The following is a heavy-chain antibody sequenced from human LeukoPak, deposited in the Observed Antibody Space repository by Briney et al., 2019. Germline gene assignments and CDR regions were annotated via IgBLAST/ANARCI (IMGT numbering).Heavy chain of an antibody. J-gene: IGHJ6*02. CDR1: GFTVSSNY. Sequence: PGGSLRLSCAASGFTVSSNYISWVRQAPGRGLEWVSIIYRVGSTFYADSVEGRFTISRDNSKNTLYLQMNSLRVEDTAIYYCARDGGNNSWYGMDVWGQGTTVTVSS. CDR2: IYRVGST. V-gene: IGHV3-66*01. D-gene: IGHD4-23*01. CDR3: ARDGGNNSWYGMDV.